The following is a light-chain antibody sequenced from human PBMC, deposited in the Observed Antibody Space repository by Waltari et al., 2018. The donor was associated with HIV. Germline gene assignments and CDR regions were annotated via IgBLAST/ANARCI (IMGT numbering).Light chain of an antibody. V-gene: IGLV2-14*01. J-gene: IGLJ3*02. CDR3: SSYTTDSTLV. CDR1: SSDVGGYKS. Sequence: QSALTQPAYVSGSPGQSITIPCTGTSSDVGGYKSVSWYQHLPGNAPKLMIYEVTNRPSGVSDRFSGSKSGNTASLTISGLQAEDEADYYCSSYTTDSTLVFGAGTKLTVL. CDR2: EVT.